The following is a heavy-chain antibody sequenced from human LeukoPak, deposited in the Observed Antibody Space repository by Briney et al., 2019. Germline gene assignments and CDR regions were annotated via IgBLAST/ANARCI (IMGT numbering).Heavy chain of an antibody. V-gene: IGHV3-30-3*01. CDR2: ISYDGSNK. D-gene: IGHD1-26*01. J-gene: IGHJ4*02. CDR1: GFTFTNYA. Sequence: TGGSLRLSCAASGFTFTNYAMSWVRQAPGKGLEWVTFISYDGSNKYYADSVEGRFTISRDNSKSMLYLQMNSLGPEDAAVYYCAREIRGSSFDSWGQGTLVTVSS. CDR3: AREIRGSSFDS.